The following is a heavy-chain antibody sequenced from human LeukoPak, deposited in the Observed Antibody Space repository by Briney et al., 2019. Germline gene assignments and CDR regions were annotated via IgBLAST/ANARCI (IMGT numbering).Heavy chain of an antibody. CDR1: GGSISSGDYY. Sequence: SETLSLTCTVSGGSISSGDYYWSWIRQPPGKGLEWIGYFYYSGSTYYNPSLKSRVTISVDTSKNQFSLKLSSVTAADTAVYHCARPYYYDSRIDPWGQGTLVTVSS. J-gene: IGHJ5*02. D-gene: IGHD3-22*01. CDR2: FYYSGST. CDR3: ARPYYYDSRIDP. V-gene: IGHV4-30-4*01.